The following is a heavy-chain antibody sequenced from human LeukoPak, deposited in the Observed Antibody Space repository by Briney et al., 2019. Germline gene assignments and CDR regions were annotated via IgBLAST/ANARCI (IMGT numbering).Heavy chain of an antibody. D-gene: IGHD3-10*01. V-gene: IGHV3-64*01. CDR1: GFTFSSYA. Sequence: PGGSLRLSCAASGFTFSSYAMHWVRQAPGKGLEYASAISSNGGSTYYANSVKGRFTISRDNSKNTLYLQMGSLRAEDTAVYYCARVMVRGVIMGLFDYWGQGTLVTVSS. J-gene: IGHJ4*02. CDR2: ISSNGGST. CDR3: ARVMVRGVIMGLFDY.